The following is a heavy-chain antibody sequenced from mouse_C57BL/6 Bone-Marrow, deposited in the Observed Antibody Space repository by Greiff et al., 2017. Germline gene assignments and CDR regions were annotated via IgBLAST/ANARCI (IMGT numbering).Heavy chain of an antibody. Sequence: VQLQQPGAELVKPGASVKVSCKASGYTFTSYWMNWVMQRPGQGLEWIGRIHPSDSDTNYNQKFKGKATLTVDKSSSTASMQLSSLTSGDSAFYYSAIHPDYYCSYYFDYWGQGTTLTVSS. CDR2: IHPSDSDT. CDR1: GYTFTSYW. J-gene: IGHJ2*01. CDR3: AIHPDYYCSYYFDY. D-gene: IGHD1-1*01. V-gene: IGHV1-74*01.